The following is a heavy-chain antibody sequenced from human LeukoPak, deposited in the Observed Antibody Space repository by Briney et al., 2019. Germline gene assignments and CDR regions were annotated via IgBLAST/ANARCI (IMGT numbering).Heavy chain of an antibody. CDR3: VLGAATGRFDY. Sequence: SETLSLTCAVYGGSFSAYYWSWIRQPPGKGLEWIEEINHSGSTIYNPSLKSRVTISVDTPKNQFSLRLSSVTAADTAAYYCVLGAATGRFDYWGQGTLVTVSS. CDR2: INHSGST. V-gene: IGHV4-34*01. CDR1: GGSFSAYY. J-gene: IGHJ4*02. D-gene: IGHD2-15*01.